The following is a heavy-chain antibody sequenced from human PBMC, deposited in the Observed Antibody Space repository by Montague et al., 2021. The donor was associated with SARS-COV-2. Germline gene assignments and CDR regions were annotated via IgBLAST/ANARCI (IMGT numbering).Heavy chain of an antibody. CDR2: IGSTGGSI. D-gene: IGHD5-18*01. CDR3: AKGDTAMAPYNWFDP. V-gene: IGHV3-23*01. CDR1: GFAFSIYA. J-gene: IGHJ5*02. Sequence: SLRLSCAASGFAFSIYAMTWVRQAPGKGLEWLSAIGSTGGSIYYADSVKGRFTISRDNSKNTLYLQMNSLRAEDTAVYYCAKGDTAMAPYNWFDPWGQGTLVTVSS.